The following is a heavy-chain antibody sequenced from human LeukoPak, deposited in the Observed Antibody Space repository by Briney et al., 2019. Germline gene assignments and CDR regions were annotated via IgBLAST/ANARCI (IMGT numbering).Heavy chain of an antibody. CDR3: ARLAYYDYVWGSYRPFDY. CDR1: AGSISSYY. Sequence: PSETLSLTCTVPAGSISSYYWSWIRQPPGKGLEWIGSIYYSGSTYYNPSLKSRVTISVDTSRNQFSLKLSSVTAADTAVYYCARLAYYDYVWGSYRPFDYWGQGTLVTVSS. D-gene: IGHD3-16*02. V-gene: IGHV4-39*01. J-gene: IGHJ4*02. CDR2: IYYSGST.